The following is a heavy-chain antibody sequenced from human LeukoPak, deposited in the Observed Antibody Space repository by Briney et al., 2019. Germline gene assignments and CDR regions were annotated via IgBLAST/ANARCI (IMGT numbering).Heavy chain of an antibody. CDR1: GYTFTSHY. CDR2: IHPSGSST. CDR3: ARMDMDIAMVTNYLDH. J-gene: IGHJ4*02. D-gene: IGHD5-18*01. V-gene: IGHV1-46*01. Sequence: GASVKISCKASGYTFTSHYMHWVRQAPGQRLEWMGVIHPSGSSTNYAQKFQGRVTMTKDTSTSTVYIELNSLRSEDTAVYYCARMDMDIAMVTNYLDHWGQGTLVTVSS.